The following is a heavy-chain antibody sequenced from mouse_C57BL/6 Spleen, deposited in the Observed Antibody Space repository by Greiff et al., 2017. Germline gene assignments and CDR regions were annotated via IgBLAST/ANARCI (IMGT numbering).Heavy chain of an antibody. CDR2: INYDGSST. CDR1: GFTFSDYY. J-gene: IGHJ4*01. D-gene: IGHD2-4*01. CDR3: ARIYYDYDRDYAMDY. V-gene: IGHV5-16*01. Sequence: EVKLVESEGGLVQPGSSMKLSCTASGFTFSDYYMAWVRQVPEKGLEWVANINYDGSSTYYLDSLKSRFIISRDNAKNILYLQMSSLKSEDTATYYCARIYYDYDRDYAMDYWGQGTSVTVSS.